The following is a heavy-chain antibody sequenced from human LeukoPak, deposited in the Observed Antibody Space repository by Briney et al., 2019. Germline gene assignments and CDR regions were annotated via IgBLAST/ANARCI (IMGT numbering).Heavy chain of an antibody. CDR3: AKAGSSSWYESIGWFDP. D-gene: IGHD6-13*01. Sequence: GGSLRLSCAASGFTFSSYGMHWVRQAPGKGLEWVVFIRYDGSNKYYADSVKGRFTISRDNSKNTLYLQMNSLRAEDTAVYYCAKAGSSSWYESIGWFDPWGQGTLVTVSS. CDR1: GFTFSSYG. J-gene: IGHJ5*02. V-gene: IGHV3-30*02. CDR2: IRYDGSNK.